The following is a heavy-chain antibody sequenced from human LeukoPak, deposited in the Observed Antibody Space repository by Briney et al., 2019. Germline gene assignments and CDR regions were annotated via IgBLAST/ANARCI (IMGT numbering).Heavy chain of an antibody. Sequence: GGSLRLSCAVSGFTFNNYVMTWVRQVPGKGLEWVSSISGSSATIYYADSVKGRFTISRDNAKNSLYLQMNSLRAEDTAVYYCASGGYYDFWSGPGYWGQGTLVTVSS. J-gene: IGHJ4*02. CDR1: GFTFNNYV. CDR2: ISGSSATI. CDR3: ASGGYYDFWSGPGY. D-gene: IGHD3-3*01. V-gene: IGHV3-21*01.